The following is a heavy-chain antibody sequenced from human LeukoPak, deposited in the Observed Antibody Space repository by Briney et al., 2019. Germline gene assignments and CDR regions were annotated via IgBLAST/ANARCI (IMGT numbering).Heavy chain of an antibody. J-gene: IGHJ2*01. CDR3: ARRGRTRSNWFRYWYFDL. D-gene: IGHD6-13*01. CDR2: IYYTGTN. CDR1: GGSISSAGHY. V-gene: IGHV4-39*01. Sequence: SETLSLTCTVSGGSISSAGHYWGWIRQPPGKEMEWIGHIYYTGTNYHNPSFTGRVTLSIDTSKNQFSLKLSSVTAADTAVYYCARRGRTRSNWFRYWYFDLWGRGTLVTVSS.